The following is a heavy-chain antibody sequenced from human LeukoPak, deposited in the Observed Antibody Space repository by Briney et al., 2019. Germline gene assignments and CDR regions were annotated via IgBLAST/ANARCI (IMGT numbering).Heavy chain of an antibody. CDR1: GVSFSGYW. D-gene: IGHD3-9*01. Sequence: GGSLRLSCTASGVSFSGYWMSWVRQAPGKGLDSVANINQDGSAQYYVDSVRGQFTISRDNAKNSLYLQMNSLRVEDTAVYYCARDSESWTETGPRFDYWGQGTLVTVSS. J-gene: IGHJ4*02. V-gene: IGHV3-7*01. CDR2: INQDGSAQ. CDR3: ARDSESWTETGPRFDY.